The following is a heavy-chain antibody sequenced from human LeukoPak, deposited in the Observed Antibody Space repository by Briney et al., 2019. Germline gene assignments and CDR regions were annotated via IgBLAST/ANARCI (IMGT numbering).Heavy chain of an antibody. J-gene: IGHJ4*02. CDR2: INNSGAIT. CDR3: ATPGYSSGWYVY. Sequence: TFRSYAMXWVRXXPXKXLXXXXVINNSGAITYYADSVNGRFTISRDNSKNTLYLQMNSLRAEDTAVYYCATPGYSSGWYVYWGQGTLVTVSS. D-gene: IGHD6-19*01. CDR1: TFRSYA. V-gene: IGHV3-23*01.